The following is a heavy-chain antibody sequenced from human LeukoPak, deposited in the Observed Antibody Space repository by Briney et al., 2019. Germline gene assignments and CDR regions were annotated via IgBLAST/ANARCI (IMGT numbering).Heavy chain of an antibody. V-gene: IGHV3-7*01. Sequence: GGSLRLSCAASGFTFSSYWMSWVRQAPGKGLEWVANMNQDGSEKYFVDSVRGRFTISRDNAKNSLFLQMNSLRAEDTAVYYCARERELDYGGQGTLVTVSS. CDR1: GFTFSSYW. CDR2: MNQDGSEK. CDR3: ARERELDY. J-gene: IGHJ4*02. D-gene: IGHD1-26*01.